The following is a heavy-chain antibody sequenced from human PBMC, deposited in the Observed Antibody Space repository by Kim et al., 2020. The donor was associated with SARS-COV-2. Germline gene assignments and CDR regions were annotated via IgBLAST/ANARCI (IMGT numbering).Heavy chain of an antibody. D-gene: IGHD3-10*01. J-gene: IGHJ4*02. V-gene: IGHV3-23*01. CDR3: AKDEVTMCRGVMQI. CDR2: IRGSGGRR. Sequence: GGSLRLSCAASGFTFSNYAMTWVRQVPGKGLEWVSAIRGSGGRRYYADSVKGRFTISRDNSKNTLYLQMNSLRAEDTAVYYCAKDEVTMCRGVMQIWGQGTLVTVSS. CDR1: GFTFSNYA.